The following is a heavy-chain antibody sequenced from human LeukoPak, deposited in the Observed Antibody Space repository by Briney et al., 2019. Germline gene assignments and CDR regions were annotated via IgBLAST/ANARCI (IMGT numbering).Heavy chain of an antibody. CDR1: GFIFRDYY. CDR3: ARVHSGAWSDC. J-gene: IGHJ4*02. CDR2: ISSSSSYI. D-gene: IGHD6-19*01. Sequence: GGSLRLSCVASGFIFRDYYMSWIRRAPGKGLEWVSYISSSSSYIDYADSVKGRFTISRDNAKNSLHLQMKSLRAEDTAVYYCARVHSGAWSDCWGQGTLVTVSS. V-gene: IGHV3-11*05.